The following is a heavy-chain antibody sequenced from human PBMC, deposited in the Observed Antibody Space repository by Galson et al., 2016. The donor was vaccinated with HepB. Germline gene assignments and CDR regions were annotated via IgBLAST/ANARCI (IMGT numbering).Heavy chain of an antibody. V-gene: IGHV3-53*01. CDR2: IYSGGST. CDR3: ASSPSAGY. J-gene: IGHJ4*02. Sequence: SLRLSCAASGFSVSDNYMRWVRQAPGKGLEWVSLIYSGGSTYYADSVKGRFIISRDSSRNTLDLQMNSLRVEDTALYYLASSPSAGYWGQGKLVIVSS. CDR1: GFSVSDNY.